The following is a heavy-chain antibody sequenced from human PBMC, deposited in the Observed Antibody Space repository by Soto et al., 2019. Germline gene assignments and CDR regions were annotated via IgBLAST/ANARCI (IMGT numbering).Heavy chain of an antibody. CDR3: ARVEPDGWYMNY. Sequence: GGSRRLSCAASGFPFRDYAMAWARQAPGQGLDWVSSLTGSGVTTHSADSVKGRITISRDTPEKTLHLRMSSLRAEDTAAYFCARVEPDGWYMNYWGQGTLVTVSS. D-gene: IGHD1-1*01. CDR1: GFPFRDYA. J-gene: IGHJ4*02. V-gene: IGHV3-23*01. CDR2: LTGSGVTT.